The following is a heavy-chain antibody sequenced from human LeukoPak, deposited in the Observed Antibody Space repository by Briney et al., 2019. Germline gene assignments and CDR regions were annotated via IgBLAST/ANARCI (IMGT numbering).Heavy chain of an antibody. CDR3: ARTGAAAGLRNPYFDY. J-gene: IGHJ4*02. Sequence: SQTLSLTCAISGDSFSSNSAAWNWLRQSPSRGLEWLGRTYYRSKWYNDYAVSVKSRITINPDTSKNQFSLQLDSVTPEDTAVYYCARTGAAAGLRNPYFDYWGQGTLVTVSS. V-gene: IGHV6-1*01. CDR1: GDSFSSNSAA. CDR2: TYYRSKWYN. D-gene: IGHD6-13*01.